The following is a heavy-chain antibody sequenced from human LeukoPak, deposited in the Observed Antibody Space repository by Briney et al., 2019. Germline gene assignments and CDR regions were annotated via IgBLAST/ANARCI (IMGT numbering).Heavy chain of an antibody. CDR2: ISSSSYI. D-gene: IGHD2-2*01. J-gene: IGHJ5*02. CDR3: AGEVVPAAIDWFDP. Sequence: GGSLRLSCAASGFTFSSYSMNWVRQAPGKGLEWVSSISSSSYIYYADSVKGRFTISRDNAKNSLYLQMNSLRAEDTAVYYCAGEVVPAAIDWFDPWGQGTLVTVSS. CDR1: GFTFSSYS. V-gene: IGHV3-21*01.